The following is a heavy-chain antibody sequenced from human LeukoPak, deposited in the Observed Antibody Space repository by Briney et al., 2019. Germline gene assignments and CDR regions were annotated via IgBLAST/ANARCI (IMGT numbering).Heavy chain of an antibody. V-gene: IGHV4-4*07. CDR2: IYTSGST. J-gene: IGHJ3*02. D-gene: IGHD3-3*01. CDR3: ARVVLRFLESDAFDI. Sequence: SETLSLTCTVSGGSISSYYWSWIRQPAGKGLEWIGRIYTSGSTNYNPSLKSRVTMSVDTSKNQFSLKLSSVTAADTAVYYCARVVLRFLESDAFDIWGQGTMATVSS. CDR1: GGSISSYY.